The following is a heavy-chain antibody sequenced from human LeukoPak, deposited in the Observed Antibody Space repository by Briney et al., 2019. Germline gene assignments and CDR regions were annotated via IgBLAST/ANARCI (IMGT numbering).Heavy chain of an antibody. Sequence: GASVKVSCKASGYSFISYDINWVRQATGQELEWMGWMNPNTGNTGYAQKFQGRVAMTRSTSITTAYMELSSLRSEDTAVYYCVLADILTGYYGVDYWGQETLVTVSS. D-gene: IGHD3-9*01. CDR3: VLADILTGYYGVDY. V-gene: IGHV1-8*01. CDR1: GYSFISYD. CDR2: MNPNTGNT. J-gene: IGHJ4*02.